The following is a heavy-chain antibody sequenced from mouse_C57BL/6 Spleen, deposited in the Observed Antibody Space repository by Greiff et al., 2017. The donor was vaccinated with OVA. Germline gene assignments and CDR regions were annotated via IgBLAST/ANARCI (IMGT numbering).Heavy chain of an antibody. CDR3: TRSRGYYYGSSPYYFDY. J-gene: IGHJ2*01. Sequence: VKLLESGAELVRPGASVTLSCKASGYTFTDYEMHWVKQTTVHGLEWIGAIDPETGGTAYNQKFKGKAILTADKSSSTAYMELRSLTSEDSAVYYCTRSRGYYYGSSPYYFDYWGQGTTLTVSS. CDR2: IDPETGGT. CDR1: GYTFTDYE. D-gene: IGHD1-1*01. V-gene: IGHV1-15*01.